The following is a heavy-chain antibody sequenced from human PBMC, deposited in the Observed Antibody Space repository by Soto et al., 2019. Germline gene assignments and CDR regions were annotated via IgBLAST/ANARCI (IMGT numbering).Heavy chain of an antibody. CDR3: GRVGGFYYSGLMDY. J-gene: IGHJ4*02. CDR1: GYTFRNYG. CDR2: VSVYNGNT. V-gene: IGHV1-18*04. D-gene: IGHD3-10*01. Sequence: QVQLVQSGADVKKPGASVKVSCKASGYTFRNYGINWVRQAPGQGLEWMGWVSVYNGNTNYAPNLQGRVTMTTNTSTPTAYMELRDLTSDDTAVYYCGRVGGFYYSGLMDYWGQGTLVTVSS.